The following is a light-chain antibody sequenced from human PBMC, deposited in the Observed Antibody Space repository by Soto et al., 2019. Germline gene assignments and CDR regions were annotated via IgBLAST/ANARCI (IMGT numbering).Light chain of an antibody. CDR2: RNH. Sequence: QSVLTQSPSASATPGQRVTISCSGSRSNIGTYPVHWYQQLPGTAPTLLIFRNHQRPSGVPDRFSGSKSGTSASLAISGPQSEDEADYYCAAWDDSLRVVVFGGGTKLTVL. CDR1: RSNIGTYP. J-gene: IGLJ2*01. CDR3: AAWDDSLRVVV. V-gene: IGLV1-44*01.